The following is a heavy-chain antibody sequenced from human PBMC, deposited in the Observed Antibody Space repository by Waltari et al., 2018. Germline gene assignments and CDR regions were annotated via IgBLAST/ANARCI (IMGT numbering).Heavy chain of an antibody. J-gene: IGHJ4*02. CDR1: GFTFSSYS. D-gene: IGHD5-18*01. CDR3: ARDSHNVDTAMANPFDY. CDR2: ISSSSSYI. Sequence: EVQLVESGGGLVKPGGSLRLSCAASGFTFSSYSMNWVRQAPGKGLEWVSSISSSSSYIYYADSVKVRFTISRDNAKNSLYLQMNSLRAEDTAVYYCARDSHNVDTAMANPFDYWGQGTLVTVSS. V-gene: IGHV3-21*01.